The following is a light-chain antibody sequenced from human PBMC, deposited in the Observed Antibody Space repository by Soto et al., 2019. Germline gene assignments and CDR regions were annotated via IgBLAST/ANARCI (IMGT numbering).Light chain of an antibody. V-gene: IGLV2-14*01. Sequence: SSRRPPSSVCGSPGQSIPISCTGTISDVGGYNYVSWYQQHPGKAPKLMIYEVSNRPSGVSNRFSGSKSGNTASLTISGLQAEAEADYYCSSYTSSSTLVFGTGTKVTV. J-gene: IGLJ1*01. CDR1: ISDVGGYNY. CDR2: EVS. CDR3: SSYTSSSTLV.